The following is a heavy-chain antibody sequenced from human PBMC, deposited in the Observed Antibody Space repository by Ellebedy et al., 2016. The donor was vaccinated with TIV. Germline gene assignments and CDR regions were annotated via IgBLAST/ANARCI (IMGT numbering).Heavy chain of an antibody. CDR1: GFPFSSYA. Sequence: GGSLRLSCAASGFPFSSYAMSWVRQVPGKGLEWVSTISGGDGRTYYADSVKGRFTISRDNSNNTLYLRMRSLRAEDTAVYYCAKPPSEEQIWVLMDFGSWGQGTLVTVSS. D-gene: IGHD2-8*01. CDR3: AKPPSEEQIWVLMDFGS. CDR2: ISGGDGRT. V-gene: IGHV3-23*01. J-gene: IGHJ4*02.